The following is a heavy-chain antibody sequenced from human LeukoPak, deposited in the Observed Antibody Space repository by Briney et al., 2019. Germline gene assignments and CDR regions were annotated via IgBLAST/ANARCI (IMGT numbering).Heavy chain of an antibody. CDR1: GFTFSSYG. D-gene: IGHD3-22*01. J-gene: IGHJ4*01. CDR3: ARWYNDYYDSSGLNY. Sequence: GGTLRLSCAASGFTFSSYGMNWVRQAPGKGLEWVAVIWYDGSNKYYADSVKGGFTISRDNSKKTLYLQRNSLRAEGTAVYYCARWYNDYYDSSGLNYWRQGSLVTVSS. V-gene: IGHV3-33*01. CDR2: IWYDGSNK.